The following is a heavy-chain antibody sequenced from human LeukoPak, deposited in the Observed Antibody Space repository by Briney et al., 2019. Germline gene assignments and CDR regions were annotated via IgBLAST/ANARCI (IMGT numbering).Heavy chain of an antibody. Sequence: GGSLRLSCAASGFTFSSYWMHWVRQAPGKGLVWVSRINSDGSSTSYADSVKGRFTISRDNAKNTLYLQMNSLRAEDTAVYYCARSGTYAYFDYWGQGTLVTVSS. D-gene: IGHD1-26*01. CDR1: GFTFSSYW. CDR3: ARSGTYAYFDY. V-gene: IGHV3-74*01. J-gene: IGHJ4*02. CDR2: INSDGSST.